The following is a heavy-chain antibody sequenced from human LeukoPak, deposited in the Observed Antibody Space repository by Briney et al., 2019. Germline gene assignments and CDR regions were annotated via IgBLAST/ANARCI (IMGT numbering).Heavy chain of an antibody. J-gene: IGHJ4*02. Sequence: PGGSLRLSCAASGFTVSSNYMSWVRQAPGKGLEWVSVIYSGGSTYYADSVKGRFTISRDNSKNTLYLQMNSLRAEDTAVYYCEKGSPRYCSGGSCYRLYYFDYWGQGTLVTVSS. CDR1: GFTVSSNY. V-gene: IGHV3-66*01. CDR2: IYSGGST. D-gene: IGHD2-15*01. CDR3: EKGSPRYCSGGSCYRLYYFDY.